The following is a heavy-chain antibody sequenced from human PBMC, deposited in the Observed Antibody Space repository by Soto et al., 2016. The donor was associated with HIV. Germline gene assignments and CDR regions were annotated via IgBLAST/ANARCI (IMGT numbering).Heavy chain of an antibody. CDR1: GASISRSNYH. CDR3: AGGEGGWYFDL. D-gene: IGHD1-26*01. CDR2: INYSGST. J-gene: IGHJ2*01. Sequence: QLRESGPGLVKPSETMSLTCTASGASISRSNYHWAWIRQPPGKGLEWIGYINYSGSTNYNPSLKSRVTISVDTSKNQFSLKLSSVTAADTAVYYCAGGEGGWYFDLWGPGTLVTVSS. V-gene: IGHV4-61*05.